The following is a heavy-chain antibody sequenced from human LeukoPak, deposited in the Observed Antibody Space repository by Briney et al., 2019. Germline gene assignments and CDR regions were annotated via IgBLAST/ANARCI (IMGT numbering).Heavy chain of an antibody. CDR3: ARDSARGYSYGYNAFDI. V-gene: IGHV1-46*01. J-gene: IGHJ3*02. CDR1: GYTFTSYH. D-gene: IGHD5-18*01. Sequence: ASVKLSCKASGYTFTSYHIYWVRQAPGQGLEWMALINPSSGSTSYAQKFQHRVTLTTDTSTSTAYMELRSLRSDDTAVYFCARDSARGYSYGYNAFDIWGQGTMVTVSS. CDR2: INPSSGST.